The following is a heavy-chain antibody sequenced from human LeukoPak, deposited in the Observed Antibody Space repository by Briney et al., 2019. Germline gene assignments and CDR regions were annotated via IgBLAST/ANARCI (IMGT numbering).Heavy chain of an antibody. V-gene: IGHV1-69*13. CDR1: GGTFSSYA. Sequence: ASVTVSCKASGGTFSSYAISWVRQAPGQGLEWMGGIIPIFGTANYAQKFQGRVTITADESTSTAYMELSSLRSEDTAVYYCAAEGYYYDSSGYYGRYYFDYWGQGTLVTVSS. D-gene: IGHD3-22*01. CDR3: AAEGYYYDSSGYYGRYYFDY. J-gene: IGHJ4*02. CDR2: IIPIFGTA.